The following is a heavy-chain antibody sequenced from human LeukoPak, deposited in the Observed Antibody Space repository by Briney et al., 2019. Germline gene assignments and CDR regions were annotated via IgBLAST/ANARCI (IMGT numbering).Heavy chain of an antibody. CDR2: INRDGTRT. Sequence: GGSLRLSCAASGLTFSSYWMHWVRQAPGKGLVWVSRINRDGTRTNYADAVKGRFTISRDNAKNTLYLQMNSLRAEDTAVYYCARGSGHYYYYFDYWGQGTLVTVSS. CDR3: ARGSGHYYYYFDY. J-gene: IGHJ4*02. D-gene: IGHD3-22*01. CDR1: GLTFSSYW. V-gene: IGHV3-74*01.